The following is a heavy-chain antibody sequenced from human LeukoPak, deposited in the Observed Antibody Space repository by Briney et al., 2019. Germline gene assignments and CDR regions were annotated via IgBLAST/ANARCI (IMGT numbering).Heavy chain of an antibody. D-gene: IGHD2-2*01. Sequence: PGRSLRLSCAASGFTFSSYGMHWVRQAPGKGLEWVAVISYDGSNKYYADSVKGRFTISRDNSKNTLYLQTNGLRAEDTAVYYCAKLPSGTDAFDIWGQGTMVTVSS. CDR3: AKLPSGTDAFDI. V-gene: IGHV3-30*18. CDR1: GFTFSSYG. J-gene: IGHJ3*02. CDR2: ISYDGSNK.